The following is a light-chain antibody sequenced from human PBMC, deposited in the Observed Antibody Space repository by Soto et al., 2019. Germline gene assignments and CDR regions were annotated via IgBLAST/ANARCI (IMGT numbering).Light chain of an antibody. CDR1: QGIRTD. Sequence: QLTHSPSALSASLGDRFTITCLASQGIRTDLGWYQQSPGKAPKVLIVGASTLQSGVPSRFSGSGSGTDFTLTISSLQPEDSATYYCLQDFSYPRTFGQGTKVEIK. J-gene: IGKJ1*01. CDR2: GAS. V-gene: IGKV1-6*01. CDR3: LQDFSYPRT.